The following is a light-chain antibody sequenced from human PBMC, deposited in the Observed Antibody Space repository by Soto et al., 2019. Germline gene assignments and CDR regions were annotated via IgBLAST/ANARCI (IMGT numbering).Light chain of an antibody. V-gene: IGKV1-39*01. CDR1: QSISNY. CDR3: QQTYNSLFT. J-gene: IGKJ3*01. Sequence: DIQMTQSPSSLSASVGDRVTITCRASQSISNYLNWYQQKPGKAPKVLIYGASNLFSGVPSRFIGSGSGTDFTLTISTLQPEDFATYYCQQTYNSLFTFGPGTKVDV. CDR2: GAS.